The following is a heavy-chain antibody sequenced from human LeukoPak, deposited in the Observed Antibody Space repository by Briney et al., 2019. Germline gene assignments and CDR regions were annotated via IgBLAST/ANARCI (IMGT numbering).Heavy chain of an antibody. J-gene: IGHJ5*02. CDR1: GYTFTSYA. CDR2: INAGNGNT. V-gene: IGHV1-3*01. Sequence: ASVKVSCKASGYTFTSYAMHWVRQAPGQRLEWMGWINAGNGNTKYSQKFQGRVTITRDTSASTAYMELSSLRSEDTAVYYCARDRIVVVPAAIWRANWFDPWGQGTLVTVSS. D-gene: IGHD2-2*02. CDR3: ARDRIVVVPAAIWRANWFDP.